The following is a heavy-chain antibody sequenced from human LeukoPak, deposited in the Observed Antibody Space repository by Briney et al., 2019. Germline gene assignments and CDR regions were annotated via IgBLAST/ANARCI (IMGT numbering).Heavy chain of an antibody. J-gene: IGHJ4*01. Sequence: PSETLSLTCTVSGGSISSGSYYWGWVRQPPGKGLEWIGSIYYSGNAYYNPSLKSRVTISLDTSKNQYSLRLTSVTAADTAVYYCAVDFGSHRVVYWGQGSLVTVSS. D-gene: IGHD3-3*01. CDR2: IYYSGNA. CDR1: GGSISSGSYY. CDR3: AVDFGSHRVVY. V-gene: IGHV4-39*01.